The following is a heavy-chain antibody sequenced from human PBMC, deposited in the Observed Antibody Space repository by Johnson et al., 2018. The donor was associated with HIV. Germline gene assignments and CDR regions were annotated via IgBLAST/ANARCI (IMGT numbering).Heavy chain of an antibody. Sequence: QVQLVESGGGVVQPGGSLRLSCAASGFTFSSYGMHWVRQAPGKGLEWVAFIRYDGSNKYYADSVKGRFTISRDNSKHTLYLQMNSMRAEDTAVYYCAKDLPSTMIGGDAFDIWGQGTMVTVSS. V-gene: IGHV3-30*02. CDR1: GFTFSSYG. CDR3: AKDLPSTMIGGDAFDI. CDR2: IRYDGSNK. J-gene: IGHJ3*02. D-gene: IGHD3-22*01.